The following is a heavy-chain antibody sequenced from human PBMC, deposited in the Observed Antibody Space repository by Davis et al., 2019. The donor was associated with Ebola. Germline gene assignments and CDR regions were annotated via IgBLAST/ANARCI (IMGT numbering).Heavy chain of an antibody. J-gene: IGHJ4*02. CDR2: IIPIFGTA. CDR3: ARDYPVVVDLFDY. D-gene: IGHD2-21*01. CDR1: GGTFSSYA. V-gene: IGHV1-69*13. Sequence: SVKVSCKASGGTFSSYAISWVRQAPGQGLEWMGGIIPIFGTANYAQKFQGRVTITADESTSTAYMELSSLRSEDTAVYYCARDYPVVVDLFDYWGQGTLVTASS.